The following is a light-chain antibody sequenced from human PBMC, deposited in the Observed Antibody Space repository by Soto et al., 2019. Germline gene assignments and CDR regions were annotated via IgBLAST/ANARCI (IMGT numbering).Light chain of an antibody. J-gene: IGKJ1*01. Sequence: DIQLTQSPSSVSASVGDTVTITCRASQDSSTWLAWYQQRPGQAPKLLVYAASTLQSGVPSRFSGSGSGTEFTLTINSLQHEDFATYYCQQYSSYSRTFGQGTNVDIK. CDR2: AAS. CDR1: QDSSTW. V-gene: IGKV1D-16*01. CDR3: QQYSSYSRT.